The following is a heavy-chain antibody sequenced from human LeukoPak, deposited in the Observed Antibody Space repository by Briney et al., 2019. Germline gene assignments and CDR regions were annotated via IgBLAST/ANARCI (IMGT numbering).Heavy chain of an antibody. CDR3: AREGDNIVAKEYYFDY. CDR2: IYSGGST. J-gene: IGHJ4*02. Sequence: PGGSLRLSCAASGFTFSSYWMHWVRQAPGKGLEWVSVIYSGGSTYYADSVKGRFTISRDNSKNTLYLQMNSLRAEDTAVYYCAREGDNIVAKEYYFDYWGQGTLVTVSS. V-gene: IGHV3-53*01. CDR1: GFTFSSYW. D-gene: IGHD5-12*01.